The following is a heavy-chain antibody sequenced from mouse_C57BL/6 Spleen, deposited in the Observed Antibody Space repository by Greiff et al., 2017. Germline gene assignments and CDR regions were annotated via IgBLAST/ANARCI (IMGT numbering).Heavy chain of an antibody. Sequence: VKLMESGAELVKPGASVKISCKASGYAFSSYWMNWVKQRPGKGLEWIGQIYPGDGDTNYNGKFKGKATLTADKSSSTAYMQLSSLTSEDSAVYFCARWNGEGFAYWGQGTLVTVSA. CDR3: ARWNGEGFAY. CDR1: GYAFSSYW. J-gene: IGHJ3*01. CDR2: IYPGDGDT. V-gene: IGHV1-80*01.